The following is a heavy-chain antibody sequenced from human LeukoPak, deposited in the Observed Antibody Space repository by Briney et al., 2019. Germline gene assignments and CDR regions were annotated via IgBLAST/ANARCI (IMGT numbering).Heavy chain of an antibody. CDR3: ARAHPGDYSDFQFDY. J-gene: IGHJ4*02. CDR1: GFTFSSYS. Sequence: GGSLRLSCAASGFTFSSYSMNWVRQAPGKGLEWVSSISSRSTYIYHADSVKGRFTISRDNAKNSLFLQMNSLRAEDTAVYYCARAHPGDYSDFQFDYWGQGTLVTVSS. CDR2: ISSRSTYI. V-gene: IGHV3-21*01. D-gene: IGHD4-11*01.